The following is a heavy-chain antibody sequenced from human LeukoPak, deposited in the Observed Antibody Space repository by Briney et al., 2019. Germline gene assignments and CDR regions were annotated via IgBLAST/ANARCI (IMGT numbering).Heavy chain of an antibody. Sequence: SETLSLTCTVSGGSISNYYWSWIRQPAGKGLEWIGRIYTSGNTNYNPSLKSRVTMSIDTSKNQFSLKLSSVTAADMAVYYCARGRQAYCGSDCSNFDYWGQGALVTVSS. CDR2: IYTSGNT. J-gene: IGHJ4*02. CDR1: GGSISNYY. V-gene: IGHV4-4*07. CDR3: ARGRQAYCGSDCSNFDY. D-gene: IGHD2-21*02.